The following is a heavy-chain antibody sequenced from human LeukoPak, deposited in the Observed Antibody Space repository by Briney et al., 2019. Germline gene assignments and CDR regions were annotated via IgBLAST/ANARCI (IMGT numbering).Heavy chain of an antibody. CDR2: INAGNGNT. CDR3: ARAPITMVRGAYEGRSYGMDV. CDR1: GYTFTSYA. D-gene: IGHD3-10*01. Sequence: ASVKVSCKASGYTFTSYAMHWVRQAPGQRLEWMGWINAGNGNTKYSQKFQGRVTITRDTSASTAYMELSSLRSEDTAVYYCARAPITMVRGAYEGRSYGMDVWGKGTTVPVSS. V-gene: IGHV1-3*01. J-gene: IGHJ6*04.